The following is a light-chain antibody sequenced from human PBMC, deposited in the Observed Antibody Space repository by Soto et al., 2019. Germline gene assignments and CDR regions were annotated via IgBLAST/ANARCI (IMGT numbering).Light chain of an antibody. Sequence: EIVSTQSPGTVSLSPVDRATLSCRASQSVSTNYLAWYQQKPGQAPRLLIYQTSIRAAGIPARFSASGTGTDFTLTISDVQPEDFAVYYCHQRQSWPRTFGQGTKVDIK. CDR1: QSVSTNY. CDR2: QTS. V-gene: IGKV3D-20*02. J-gene: IGKJ1*01. CDR3: HQRQSWPRT.